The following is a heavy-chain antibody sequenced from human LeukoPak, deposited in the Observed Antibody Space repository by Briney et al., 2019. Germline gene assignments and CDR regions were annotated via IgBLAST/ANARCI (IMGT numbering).Heavy chain of an antibody. D-gene: IGHD3-10*01. Sequence: KSAGSLRLSCAASGFTFSNAWMSWVRHAPGKGLEWVGRIKSKTAGGTTHYAAPVKGRFTISRDDSKNTLYLQMNSLKTEDTAVYYCTTSYYYGSGSYRDANDAFDIWGQGTMVTVSS. CDR1: GFTFSNAW. CDR2: IKSKTAGGTT. CDR3: TTSYYYGSGSYRDANDAFDI. V-gene: IGHV3-15*01. J-gene: IGHJ3*02.